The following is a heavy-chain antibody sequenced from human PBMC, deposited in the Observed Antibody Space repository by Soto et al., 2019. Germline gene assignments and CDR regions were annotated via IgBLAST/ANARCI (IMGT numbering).Heavy chain of an antibody. J-gene: IGHJ4*02. D-gene: IGHD6-19*01. Sequence: PRASVNVSCKASGYTFTGYAMHWVRPAPGQRLEWMGWINAGNGNTKYSQKFQGRVTITRDTSAGAAYMELSSLSSEDTAVYYCARAVAVPADFDYWGQGTLVTVSS. CDR3: ARAVAVPADFDY. CDR1: GYTFTGYA. V-gene: IGHV1-3*01. CDR2: INAGNGNT.